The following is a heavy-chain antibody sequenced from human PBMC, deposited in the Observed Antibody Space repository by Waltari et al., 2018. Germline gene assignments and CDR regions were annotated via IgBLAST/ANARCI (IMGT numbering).Heavy chain of an antibody. Sequence: EVQLVESGGGLVKPGGSLRLSCATSGFIFGTHSMNWVRQAPGKGLEWVSSISGSGKYIYYADSVKGRVTISRDNAKNSLSLQMNSLRVEDTGVYYCVRDSSDFDYWGQGTLVTVSS. D-gene: IGHD6-6*01. CDR2: ISGSGKYI. CDR1: GFIFGTHS. J-gene: IGHJ4*02. V-gene: IGHV3-21*02. CDR3: VRDSSDFDY.